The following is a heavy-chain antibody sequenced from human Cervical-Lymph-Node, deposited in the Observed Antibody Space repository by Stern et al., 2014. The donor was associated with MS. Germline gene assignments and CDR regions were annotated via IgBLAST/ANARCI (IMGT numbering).Heavy chain of an antibody. J-gene: IGHJ6*02. CDR3: VALRPMVTTPYYYYAMDV. V-gene: IGHV4-39*01. D-gene: IGHD4-17*01. CDR1: GDSVASSNYY. CDR2: FLHSGYP. Sequence: QEQLQESVPGLVKPSETLSLTCNVSGDSVASSNYYWGWIRQPPGMGLEWTGSFLHSGYPYYNPSLESRVTISVDTSKNQFSLKLSSLTAADTAIYYCVALRPMVTTPYYYYAMDVWGPGTTVTVS.